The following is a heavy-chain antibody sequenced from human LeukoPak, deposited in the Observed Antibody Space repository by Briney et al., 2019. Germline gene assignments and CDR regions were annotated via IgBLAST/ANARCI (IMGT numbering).Heavy chain of an antibody. CDR3: VRVPYGASISKWFDP. D-gene: IGHD4/OR15-4a*01. CDR1: GFTFSSYW. V-gene: IGHV4-59*01. CDR2: IYYSGDT. Sequence: PGGSLRLSCAASGFTFSSYWMSWIRQPPGKGLEWIGYIYYSGDTNYNPSLKNRVTLSVDTSRNQLSLQLSSVTTADTAVYYCVRVPYGASISKWFDPWGQGTLVIVPS. J-gene: IGHJ5*02.